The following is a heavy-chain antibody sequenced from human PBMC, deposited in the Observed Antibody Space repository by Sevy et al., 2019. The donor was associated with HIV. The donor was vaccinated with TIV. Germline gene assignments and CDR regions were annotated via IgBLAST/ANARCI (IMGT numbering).Heavy chain of an antibody. Sequence: ASVKVSCKASGYTFTSYGISWVRQAPGQGLEWMGWISAYNGNTNYAQKLQGRVTMTTDTSTSTAYMELRSLGSDDTAVYYCARDKTPDYYGSGSHHNWFDPWGQGTLVTVSS. CDR1: GYTFTSYG. J-gene: IGHJ5*02. V-gene: IGHV1-18*01. CDR3: ARDKTPDYYGSGSHHNWFDP. CDR2: ISAYNGNT. D-gene: IGHD3-10*01.